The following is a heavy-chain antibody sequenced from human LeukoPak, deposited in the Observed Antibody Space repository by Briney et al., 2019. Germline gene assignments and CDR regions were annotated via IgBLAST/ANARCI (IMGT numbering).Heavy chain of an antibody. CDR2: ISGSGGST. CDR3: AKDRTTYYDFWGGYYSGGFDY. V-gene: IGHV3-23*01. Sequence: GGSLRLSCAASGFTFSSYAMSWVRQAPGKGLEWVSAISGSGGSTYYADSVKGRFTISRDNSKNTLYLQMNSLRAEDTAVYYCAKDRTTYYDFWGGYYSGGFDYWGQGTLVTVSS. J-gene: IGHJ4*02. CDR1: GFTFSSYA. D-gene: IGHD3-3*01.